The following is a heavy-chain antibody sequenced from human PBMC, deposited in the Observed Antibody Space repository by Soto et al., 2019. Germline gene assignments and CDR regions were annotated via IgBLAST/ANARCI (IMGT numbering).Heavy chain of an antibody. Sequence: AGGSLSHSCAASGFTFSSYWMHCVRQAPGKGLVWVSRINSDGSSTSYADSVKGRFTISRDNAKNTLYLQMNSLRAEDTAVYYCARDYESRVYPRYYFGYWCKGTLVTLSS. CDR1: GFTFSSYW. D-gene: IGHD3-22*01. J-gene: IGHJ4*02. CDR2: INSDGSST. V-gene: IGHV3-74*01. CDR3: ARDYESRVYPRYYFGY.